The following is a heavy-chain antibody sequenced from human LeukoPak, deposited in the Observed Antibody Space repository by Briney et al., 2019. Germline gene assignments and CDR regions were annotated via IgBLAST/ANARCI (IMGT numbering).Heavy chain of an antibody. CDR2: IYYSGST. J-gene: IGHJ4*02. D-gene: IGHD2-15*01. V-gene: IGHV4-31*03. CDR1: GGSISSGGYY. CDR3: ARPSFYSAGDGMVPTPFDY. Sequence: SETLSLTCTVSGGSISSGGYYWSWIRQHPGKGLEWIGYIYYSGSTYYNPSLKSRVTISVDTSKNQFSLKLSSVTAADTAVYYCARPSFYSAGDGMVPTPFDYWGQGTLVTVSS.